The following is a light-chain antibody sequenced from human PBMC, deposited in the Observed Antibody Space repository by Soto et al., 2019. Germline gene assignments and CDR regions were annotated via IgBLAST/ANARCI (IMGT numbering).Light chain of an antibody. Sequence: QSALTQPASVSGSPGQSITISCTGTSSDVGSYNLVSWYQQHPGKAPKLMIYEVSKRPSGVSNRFSGSKSGNTASLTISGLQAEDEADYYCCSYAGSSPFERVFGGGTKLTVL. CDR3: CSYAGSSPFERV. CDR1: SSDVGSYNL. CDR2: EVS. V-gene: IGLV2-23*02. J-gene: IGLJ3*02.